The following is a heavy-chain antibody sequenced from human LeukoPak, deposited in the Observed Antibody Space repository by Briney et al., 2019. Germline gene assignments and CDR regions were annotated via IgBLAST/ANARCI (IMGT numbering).Heavy chain of an antibody. Sequence: SETLSLTCTVSGDSISRSTYYWAWIRQPPGKGLEWIGSVYYGRSPYFNPSLESRATISVDTSKNHFSLKMSSVTAADTAVYYCARGRPHGNDYWGQGTLVTVSS. CDR3: ARGRPHGNDY. J-gene: IGHJ4*02. V-gene: IGHV4-39*02. CDR2: VYYGRSP. CDR1: GDSISRSTYY. D-gene: IGHD4-23*01.